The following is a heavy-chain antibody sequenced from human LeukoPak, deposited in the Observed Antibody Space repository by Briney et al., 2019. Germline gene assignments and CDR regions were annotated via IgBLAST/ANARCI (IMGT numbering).Heavy chain of an antibody. V-gene: IGHV4-38-2*02. CDR2: IFHSGNI. CDR3: ARGDYYDSSGLDY. Sequence: PSETLSLTCTVSGYSINSAYYWGWIRQPPGKRPEWIGSIFHSGNIYCNPSLKSRVTLSVDTSRSHFSLMLGSVTAADTAVYYCARGDYYDSSGLDYWGQGTLVTVSS. J-gene: IGHJ4*02. D-gene: IGHD3-22*01. CDR1: GYSINSAYY.